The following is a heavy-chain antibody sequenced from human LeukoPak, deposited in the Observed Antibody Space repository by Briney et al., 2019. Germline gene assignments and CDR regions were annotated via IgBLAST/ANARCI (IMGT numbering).Heavy chain of an antibody. CDR2: IIPIFATT. Sequence: SVKVSCKASGRTFSSFTINWVRQAPGQGLEWVGGIIPIFATTNYAQKFQGRVTITTDESTSTAYMELTSLSSEDTAVYYCARNVAAAGGWFDPWGQGTLVTVSS. CDR3: ARNVAAAGGWFDP. V-gene: IGHV1-69*05. J-gene: IGHJ5*02. D-gene: IGHD2-8*02. CDR1: GRTFSSFT.